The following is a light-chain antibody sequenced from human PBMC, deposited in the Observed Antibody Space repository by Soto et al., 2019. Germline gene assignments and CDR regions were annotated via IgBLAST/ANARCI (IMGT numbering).Light chain of an antibody. CDR1: QTISSW. CDR3: QHYNSYSEA. CDR2: KAS. Sequence: DIQMTQSPSTLTGSVGASVTITYGASQTISSWLAWYQQKPGEAPKLLIYKASTLKSGVPSRFSGSGSGTEFTLTISSLQADDFATYYCQHYNSYSEAFGQGTKVDIK. J-gene: IGKJ1*01. V-gene: IGKV1-5*03.